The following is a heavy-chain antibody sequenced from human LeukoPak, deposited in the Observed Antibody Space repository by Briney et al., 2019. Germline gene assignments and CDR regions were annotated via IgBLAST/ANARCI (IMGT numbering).Heavy chain of an antibody. V-gene: IGHV1-24*01. CDR1: GYTLTELS. Sequence: GASVKVSCKVSGYTLTELSMHWVRQAPGKGLEWMGGFDPEDGETIYAQKFQGRVTMTEDTSTDTAYMELSSLRSEDTAVYYCATKGYCSGGSCSHYYYYMDVWGKGTTVTISS. D-gene: IGHD2-15*01. CDR2: FDPEDGET. J-gene: IGHJ6*03. CDR3: ATKGYCSGGSCSHYYYYMDV.